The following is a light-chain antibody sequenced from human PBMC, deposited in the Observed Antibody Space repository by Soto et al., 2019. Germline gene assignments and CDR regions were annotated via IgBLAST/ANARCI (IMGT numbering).Light chain of an antibody. CDR1: SSNIGNNY. V-gene: IGLV1-51*01. J-gene: IGLJ2*01. CDR2: DND. CDR3: GTWDSSLSAVL. Sequence: QSALTQPPSVSAAPGQTVTISCSGSSSNIGNNYVSWYQQLPGTAPKLLIYDNDKRPSGILDRFSGSKSGTSATLGITGLQTGDEADYYCGTWDSSLSAVLFGGGTKVTVL.